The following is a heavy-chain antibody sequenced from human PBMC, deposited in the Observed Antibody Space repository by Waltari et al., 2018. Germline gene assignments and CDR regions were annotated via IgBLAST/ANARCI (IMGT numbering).Heavy chain of an antibody. CDR1: GGSISSHY. Sequence: QVQLQESGPGLVKPSETLSLTCTVSGGSISSHYWSWIRQPPGKGLEWIGYIYYSGSTNYNPSLKRRVTISVDTSKNQFSLKLSSVTAADTAVYYCARGRGYCSGGSCYHFGYYYMDVWGKGTTVTVSS. CDR2: IYYSGST. J-gene: IGHJ6*03. D-gene: IGHD2-15*01. CDR3: ARGRGYCSGGSCYHFGYYYMDV. V-gene: IGHV4-59*11.